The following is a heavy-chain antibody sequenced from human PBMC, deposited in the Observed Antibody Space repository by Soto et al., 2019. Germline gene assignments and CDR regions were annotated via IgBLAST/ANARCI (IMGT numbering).Heavy chain of an antibody. CDR1: GFTFSSYA. CDR3: AREPERWLQLNFYYYYYGMDV. CDR2: ISYDGSNK. Sequence: GGSLRLSCAASGFTFSSYAMHWVRQAPGKGLEWVAVISYDGSNKYYADSVKGRFTISRDNSKNTLYLQMNSLRAEDTAVYYCAREPERWLQLNFYYYYYGMDVWGQGTTVTVSS. D-gene: IGHD5-12*01. V-gene: IGHV3-30-3*01. J-gene: IGHJ6*02.